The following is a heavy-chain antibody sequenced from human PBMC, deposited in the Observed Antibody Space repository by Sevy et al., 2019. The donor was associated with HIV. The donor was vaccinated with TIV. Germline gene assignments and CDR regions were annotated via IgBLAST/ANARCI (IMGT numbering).Heavy chain of an antibody. D-gene: IGHD3-22*01. CDR1: GYSFTSHW. J-gene: IGHJ4*02. CDR2: IFPYESDT. V-gene: IGHV5-51*01. CDR3: ATSRSGYLDSSGYYIY. Sequence: ESLKISCQGSGYSFTSHWIGWVRHMPGKGLEGMGIIFPYESDTKYGPSFQGQVTFSADKSMNTAYLQRHSLKASDTAMYYCATSRSGYLDSSGYYIYWGQGTLVTVSS.